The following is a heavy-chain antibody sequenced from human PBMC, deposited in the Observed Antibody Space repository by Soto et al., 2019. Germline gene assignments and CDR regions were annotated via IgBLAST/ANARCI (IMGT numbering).Heavy chain of an antibody. J-gene: IGHJ4*02. CDR2: ISYDGSNK. Sequence: QVQLVESGGGVVQPGRSLRLSCAASGFTFSSYAMHWVRQAPGKGLEWVAVISYDGSNKYYADSVKGRFTISRDNSKNTLYLQMNSLRAEDTAVYYCAKGKYSSGWYYFDYWGQGTLVTVSS. CDR1: GFTFSSYA. CDR3: AKGKYSSGWYYFDY. D-gene: IGHD6-19*01. V-gene: IGHV3-30*04.